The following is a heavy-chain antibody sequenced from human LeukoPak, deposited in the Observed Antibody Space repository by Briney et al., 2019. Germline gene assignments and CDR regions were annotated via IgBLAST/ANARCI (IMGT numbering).Heavy chain of an antibody. CDR2: INYSGST. Sequence: PSETLSLTCVVYGGSFSGYYWSWIRQPPGKRLEWIGEINYSGSTDYNPSLKSRVTISVDTSKNQFSLRLSSVTAADTAVYYCARGDNVLRFLEVDAFDIWGQGTMVTVCS. J-gene: IGHJ3*02. CDR1: GGSFSGYY. D-gene: IGHD3-3*01. CDR3: ARGDNVLRFLEVDAFDI. V-gene: IGHV4-34*01.